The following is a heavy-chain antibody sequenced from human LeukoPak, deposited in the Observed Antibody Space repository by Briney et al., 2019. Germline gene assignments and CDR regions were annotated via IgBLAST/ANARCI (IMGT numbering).Heavy chain of an antibody. V-gene: IGHV1-69*04. CDR3: ARGEIGDSSSYIGGQY. D-gene: IGHD6-13*01. CDR1: GGTFSSYA. J-gene: IGHJ4*02. CDR2: IIPILGIA. Sequence: LRASVKVSCKASGGTFSSYAISWVRQAPGQGLEWMGRIIPILGIANYAQKFQGRVTITADKSTSTAYMELSSLRSEDTAVYYCARGEIGDSSSYIGGQYWGQGTLVTVSS.